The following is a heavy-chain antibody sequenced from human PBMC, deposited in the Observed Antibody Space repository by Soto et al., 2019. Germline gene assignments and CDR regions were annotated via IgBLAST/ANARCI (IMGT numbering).Heavy chain of an antibody. CDR1: GFIFNSYG. CDR2: ISYQGSDK. D-gene: IGHD6-6*01. CDR3: ARSTSSTLNSYYGMDV. Sequence: GGSLRLSSAASGFIFNSYGMHWVRQAPGEGLEWVAVISYQGSDKYYTDSVKGRFTIARDNSKNTMYLHMNSLTIEDTAVFYCARSTSSTLNSYYGMDVWGQGTTVTVSS. V-gene: IGHV3-30*03. J-gene: IGHJ6*02.